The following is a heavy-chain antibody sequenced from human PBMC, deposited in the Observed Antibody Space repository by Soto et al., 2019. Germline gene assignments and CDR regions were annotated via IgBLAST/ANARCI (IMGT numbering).Heavy chain of an antibody. V-gene: IGHV3-23*01. Sequence: GESLKISCAASGFTFSSYAMSWVRQAPGKGLEWVSAISGSGGSTYYADSVKGRFTISRDNSKNTLYLQMNSLRAEDTAVYYCAKHTPYYYDSSGYFDYWGQGTLVTVSS. CDR2: ISGSGGST. CDR1: GFTFSSYA. J-gene: IGHJ4*02. CDR3: AKHTPYYYDSSGYFDY. D-gene: IGHD3-22*01.